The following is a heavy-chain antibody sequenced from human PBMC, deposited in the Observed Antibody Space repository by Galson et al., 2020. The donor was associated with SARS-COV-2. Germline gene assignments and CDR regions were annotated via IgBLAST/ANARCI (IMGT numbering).Heavy chain of an antibody. Sequence: ASVKVSCAASGFTFSSCAMHWVRQAPGKGLEFVSAISSNGEITYYADSVKGRFTISRDNSKNTLYLQMGSLRAGDMAVYYCASASRGWDPSDYWGQGTLVAVSS. CDR3: ASASRGWDPSDY. V-gene: IGHV3-64*02. J-gene: IGHJ4*02. CDR1: GFTFSSCA. CDR2: ISSNGEIT. D-gene: IGHD1-26*01.